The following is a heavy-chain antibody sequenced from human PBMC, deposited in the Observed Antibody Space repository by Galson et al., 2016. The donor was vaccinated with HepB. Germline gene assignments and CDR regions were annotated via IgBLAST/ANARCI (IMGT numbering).Heavy chain of an antibody. D-gene: IGHD4-17*01. J-gene: IGHJ4*02. V-gene: IGHV4-31*03. Sequence: TLSLTCSVPGDSIDSLSYHWTWIRQAPGKGLEWIGYISKSGSTNSNPSLKGRLTLSIDTSKNEFSVRLTSVTAADAAFYYCATDSRYGDPGFFDHWGLGTLVTVSS. CDR1: GDSIDSLSYH. CDR2: ISKSGST. CDR3: ATDSRYGDPGFFDH.